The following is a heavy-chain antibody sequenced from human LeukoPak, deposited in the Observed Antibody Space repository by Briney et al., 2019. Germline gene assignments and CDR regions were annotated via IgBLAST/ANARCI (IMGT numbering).Heavy chain of an antibody. Sequence: RASVKVSCKASGGTFSSYAINWVRQVTGQGLEWMGWMNPNSGNTGYAQKFQGRVTITRNTSISTAYMELSSLRSEDTAVYYCARGGYSSSGNYYMDVWGKGTTVTVSS. J-gene: IGHJ6*03. CDR1: GGTFSSYA. V-gene: IGHV1-8*03. CDR2: MNPNSGNT. CDR3: ARGGYSSSGNYYMDV. D-gene: IGHD6-13*01.